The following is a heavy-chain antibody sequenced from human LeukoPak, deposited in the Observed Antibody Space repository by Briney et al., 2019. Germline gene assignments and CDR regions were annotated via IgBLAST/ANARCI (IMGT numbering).Heavy chain of an antibody. CDR3: ARMYYCDSSGHDDFDI. Sequence: ASVKVSCKASGYTFTSYYMHWVRQAPGQGLEWMGIINPSGGSTSYAQKFQGRVTMTSDTSTSTVYMELSSLRSEDTAVYYCARMYYCDSSGHDDFDIWGQGTMVTVSS. V-gene: IGHV1-46*01. CDR2: INPSGGST. CDR1: GYTFTSYY. J-gene: IGHJ3*02. D-gene: IGHD3-22*01.